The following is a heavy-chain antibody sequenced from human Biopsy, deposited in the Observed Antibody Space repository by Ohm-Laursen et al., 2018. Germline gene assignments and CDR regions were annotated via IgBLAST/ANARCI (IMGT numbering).Heavy chain of an antibody. CDR1: GGTFSSFG. Sequence: GASVKVSCKASGGTFSSFGISWVRQAPGQGLEWMGRIIPILHVPTYAQSFQGRVTISADKSTSTAYMELSGLRSEDTAVYYCASLEDRTFDKWGQGTLVTVSS. CDR3: ASLEDRTFDK. J-gene: IGHJ4*02. CDR2: IIPILHVP. V-gene: IGHV1-69*04.